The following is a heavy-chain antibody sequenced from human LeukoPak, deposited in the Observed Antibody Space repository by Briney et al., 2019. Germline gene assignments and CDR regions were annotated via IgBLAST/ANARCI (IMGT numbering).Heavy chain of an antibody. Sequence: PGGSLRLSCAASGFTFSSYSMNWVRQAPGKGLEWVSAISGSGGSTYYADSVKGRFTIPRDNSKNTLYLQMNSLRAEDTAVYYCAKDGITIFGVVIKFDYWGQGTLVTVSS. CDR3: AKDGITIFGVVIKFDY. J-gene: IGHJ4*02. CDR1: GFTFSSYS. D-gene: IGHD3-3*01. CDR2: ISGSGGST. V-gene: IGHV3-23*01.